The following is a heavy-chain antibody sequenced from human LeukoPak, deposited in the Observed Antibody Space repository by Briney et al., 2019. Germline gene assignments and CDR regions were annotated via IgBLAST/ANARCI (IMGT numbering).Heavy chain of an antibody. V-gene: IGHV1-8*01. D-gene: IGHD1-26*01. Sequence: ASVKVSCTASGYTFTSYDINWVRQATGQGLEWMGWMNPNSGNTGYAQKFQGRVTMTRNTSISTAYMELSSLRSEDTAVYYCARGSAPRVGARFFYYYGMDVWGQGTTVTVSS. CDR1: GYTFTSYD. CDR2: MNPNSGNT. J-gene: IGHJ6*02. CDR3: ARGSAPRVGARFFYYYGMDV.